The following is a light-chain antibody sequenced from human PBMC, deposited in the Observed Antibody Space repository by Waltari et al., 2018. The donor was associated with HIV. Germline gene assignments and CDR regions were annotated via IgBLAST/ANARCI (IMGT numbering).Light chain of an antibody. CDR3: CSYAGSSTHV. J-gene: IGLJ1*01. CDR2: EIS. CDR1: SSDVGSYNV. V-gene: IGLV2-23*02. Sequence: QSALTQPASVSGSPGQSITISCAGTSSDVGSYNVVSWYQQHPGKAPKLMIYEISKRPSGVSNPFSGSKSGNTASLTISGLQAEDEADYYCCSYAGSSTHVFGTGTKVTVL.